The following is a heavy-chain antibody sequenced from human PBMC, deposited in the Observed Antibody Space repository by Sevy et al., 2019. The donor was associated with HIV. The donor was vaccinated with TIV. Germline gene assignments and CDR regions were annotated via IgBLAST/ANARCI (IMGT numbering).Heavy chain of an antibody. D-gene: IGHD2-15*01. CDR2: IWYDGSNK. J-gene: IGHJ6*02. CDR3: ARDPTFCSGGSCYPGHYYYYGMDV. CDR1: GFTFSSYG. V-gene: IGHV3-33*01. Sequence: GGSLRLSCAASGFTFSSYGMHWVRQAPGKGLEWVAVIWYDGSNKYYADSVKGRFTISRDNSKNTLYLQMNSLRAEDTAVYYCARDPTFCSGGSCYPGHYYYYGMDVWGQGTTVTVSS.